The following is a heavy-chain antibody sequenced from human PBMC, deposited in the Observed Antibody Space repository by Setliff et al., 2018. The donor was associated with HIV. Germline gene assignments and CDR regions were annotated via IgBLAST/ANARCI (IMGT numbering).Heavy chain of an antibody. J-gene: IGHJ3*02. D-gene: IGHD1-26*01. CDR2: IAFDGSNR. CDR1: GFTFSVYN. V-gene: IGHV3-30*02. CDR3: VKDRGSGTFAFDI. Sequence: PGGSLRLSCVASGFTFSVYNMHWVRQIPGKGLEWVAFIAFDGSNRYYIDSRKGRFTISRDNPKKTVYLQINSLRVEDTAIYYCVKDRGSGTFAFDIWGQGTLVTVSS.